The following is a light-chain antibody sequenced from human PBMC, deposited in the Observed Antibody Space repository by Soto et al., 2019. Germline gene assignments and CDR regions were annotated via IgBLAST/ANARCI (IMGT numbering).Light chain of an antibody. CDR3: QTWGTGILV. Sequence: QRVLTQSPSASASLGASVKLTCTLSSRHSSYAIAWHQQQPEKGPRYLMKLNSDGRHTKGDGIPDRFSGSSSGTERYLTISSLQSEDEADYYCQTWGTGILVFGGGTKVTVL. CDR2: LNSDGRH. CDR1: SRHSSYA. V-gene: IGLV4-69*02. J-gene: IGLJ2*01.